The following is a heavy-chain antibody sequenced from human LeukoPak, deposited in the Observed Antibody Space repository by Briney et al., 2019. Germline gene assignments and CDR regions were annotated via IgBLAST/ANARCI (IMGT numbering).Heavy chain of an antibody. CDR1: GFTFRDYY. J-gene: IGHJ4*02. CDR3: ARDPGLYSNGWEYYFDS. CDR2: MTESGHRI. D-gene: IGHD6-19*01. Sequence: GGSLRLSCAASGFTFRDYYMSWIRQAPGKGPEWVAYMTESGHRIYYADSVKGRFTISRDNTQNSLYLQMNSLRAEDTAVYYCARDPGLYSNGWEYYFDSWGQGTLVTVSS. V-gene: IGHV3-11*01.